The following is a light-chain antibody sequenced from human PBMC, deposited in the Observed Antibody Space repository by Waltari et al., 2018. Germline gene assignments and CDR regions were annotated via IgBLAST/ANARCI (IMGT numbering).Light chain of an antibody. CDR3: QSADSSGTYVV. CDR2: KDR. V-gene: IGLV3-25*03. J-gene: IGLJ2*01. CDR1: ALPKQY. Sequence: SYELTQPPSVSVSPGQTARITCSGDALPKQYASWYQQKPGQAPVLVIYKDRERPSGIPGRFSGSSSGTTVTLTISGVQAEDEADYYCQSADSSGTYVVFGGGTKLTVL.